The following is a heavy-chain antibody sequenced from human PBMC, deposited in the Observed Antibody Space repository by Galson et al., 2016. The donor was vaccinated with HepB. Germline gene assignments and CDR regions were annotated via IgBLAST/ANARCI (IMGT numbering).Heavy chain of an antibody. Sequence: SLRLSCAASGFTFSNYAMDWVRQAPGKGLEWVAVIYFDGSNKYYADSVKGRFTISRDNSKNTLYLQMSSLRADDAAGYYCAKGVKPAAGRYFDHWGLGTHVIVSS. J-gene: IGHJ4*02. CDR2: IYFDGSNK. D-gene: IGHD6-19*01. CDR1: GFTFSNYA. V-gene: IGHV3-33*06. CDR3: AKGVKPAAGRYFDH.